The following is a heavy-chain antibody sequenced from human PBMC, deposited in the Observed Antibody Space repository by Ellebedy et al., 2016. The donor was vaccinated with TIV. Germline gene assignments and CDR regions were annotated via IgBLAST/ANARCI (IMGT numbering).Heavy chain of an antibody. Sequence: GESLKISXAASGFTFSSYGMHWVRQAPGKGLEWVAVIWYDGSNKYYADSVKGRFTISRDNSKNTLYLQMNSLRAEDTAVYYCARDRVGSGSYYGFRFGYWGQGTLVTVSS. CDR3: ARDRVGSGSYYGFRFGY. CDR1: GFTFSSYG. CDR2: IWYDGSNK. D-gene: IGHD1-26*01. J-gene: IGHJ4*02. V-gene: IGHV3-33*01.